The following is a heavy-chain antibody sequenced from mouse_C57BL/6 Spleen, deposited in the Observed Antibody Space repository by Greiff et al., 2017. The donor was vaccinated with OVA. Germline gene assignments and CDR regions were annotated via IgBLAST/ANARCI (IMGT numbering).Heavy chain of an antibody. Sequence: QVQLQQSGAELVKPGASVKMSCKASGYTFTSYWITWVKQRPGQGLEWIGDIYPGSGSTNYNEKFKSKATLTVDTSSSTAYMQLSSLTSEDSAVYYCARSDDYDGPAMDYWGQGTSVTVSS. CDR2: IYPGSGST. CDR1: GYTFTSYW. D-gene: IGHD2-4*01. J-gene: IGHJ4*01. CDR3: ARSDDYDGPAMDY. V-gene: IGHV1-55*01.